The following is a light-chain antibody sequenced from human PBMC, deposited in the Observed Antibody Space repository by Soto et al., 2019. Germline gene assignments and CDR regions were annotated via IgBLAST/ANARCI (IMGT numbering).Light chain of an antibody. J-gene: IGKJ3*01. CDR1: QGIRNF. V-gene: IGKV1-27*01. Sequence: DIQMTQSPTSLSASVGDRVTITCRASQGIRNFVAWYQQKPGKAPKLLIYAASALQSGVPSRFSGSGSGTDFTLTIYSLQPEDVETHSCQMYSSVPVFGPGTKVEI. CDR2: AAS. CDR3: QMYSSVPV.